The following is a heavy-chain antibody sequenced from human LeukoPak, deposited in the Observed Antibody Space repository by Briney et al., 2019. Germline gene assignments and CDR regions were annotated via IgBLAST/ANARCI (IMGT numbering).Heavy chain of an antibody. Sequence: SQTLSLTCAISGDSVSSNSAAWNWIRQSPSRGLEWLGRTYYRSKWYNDYAVSVKSRITINPDTSKNQFSLQLNSVTPEDTAVYYCARVVTQGSSWQLTHFDYWGQGTLVTVSS. J-gene: IGHJ4*02. CDR2: TYYRSKWYN. D-gene: IGHD6-13*01. CDR3: ARVVTQGSSWQLTHFDY. V-gene: IGHV6-1*01. CDR1: GDSVSSNSAA.